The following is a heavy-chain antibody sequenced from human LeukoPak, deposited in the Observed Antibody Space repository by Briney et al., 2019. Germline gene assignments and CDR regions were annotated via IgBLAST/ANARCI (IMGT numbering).Heavy chain of an antibody. CDR2: IYYSGST. CDR3: ARGGWSLDY. J-gene: IGHJ4*02. D-gene: IGHD6-19*01. CDR1: GGSISSYY. Sequence: PSETLSLTCTVSGGSISSYYWSWLRRPPGKGLEWVGYIYYSGSTTYNPSLKSRVTISVDTSKNQFSLRLSSVTAADTAVYYCARGGWSLDYWGQGTLVTVSS. V-gene: IGHV4-59*01.